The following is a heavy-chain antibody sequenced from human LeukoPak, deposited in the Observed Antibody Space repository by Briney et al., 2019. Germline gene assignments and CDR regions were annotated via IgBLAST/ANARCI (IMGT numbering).Heavy chain of an antibody. D-gene: IGHD6-13*01. J-gene: IGHJ4*02. CDR2: IYYSGST. CDR3: AREPGYSSSWFFDY. V-gene: IGHV4-31*03. CDR1: GGSISSGGYY. Sequence: PSETLSLTCTVSGGSISSGGYYWSWIRQHPGKGLEWIGYIYYSGSTYYNPSLKSRVTISVDTSKNQFSLKLSSVTAADTAVYYCAREPGYSSSWFFDYWGQGTLVTVSS.